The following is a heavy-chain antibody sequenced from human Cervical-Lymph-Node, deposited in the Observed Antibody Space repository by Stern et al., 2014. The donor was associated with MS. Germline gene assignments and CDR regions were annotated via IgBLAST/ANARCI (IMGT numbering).Heavy chain of an antibody. J-gene: IGHJ4*02. Sequence: EVQLVESGGGLVKPGGSLRLSCAASGFTFSSYTMNWVRQAPGKGLEWVSSISTSSTYIYYADSVKGRFTISRDHAKNHLYMAMNSLRAEDTAVYYCAREEFGELTAYFDYWGQGTLVTVSS. CDR1: GFTFSSYT. V-gene: IGHV3-21*01. D-gene: IGHD3-10*01. CDR3: AREEFGELTAYFDY. CDR2: ISTSSTYI.